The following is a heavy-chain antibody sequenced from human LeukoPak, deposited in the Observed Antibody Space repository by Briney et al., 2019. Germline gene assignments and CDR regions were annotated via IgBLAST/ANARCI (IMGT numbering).Heavy chain of an antibody. CDR1: GYTTTSYA. J-gene: IGHJ6*02. V-gene: IGHV1-3*04. Sequence: ASVKVSSKASGYTTTSYAIHWVRHAPGQRPEWMGWINTSNGNTKYSQKFQGRVTITRDTSANTAYMELSSLRSEDTAVYYCARAGVVLAAGYGMDVWGQGTTVTVSS. CDR2: INTSNGNT. D-gene: IGHD2-15*01. CDR3: ARAGVVLAAGYGMDV.